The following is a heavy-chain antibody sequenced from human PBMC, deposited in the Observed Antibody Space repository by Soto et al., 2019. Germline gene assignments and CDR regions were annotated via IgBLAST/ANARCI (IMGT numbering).Heavy chain of an antibody. J-gene: IGHJ4*02. CDR3: ARTTTTKSRDY. CDR1: GFTFSSYD. CDR2: ISVTGSGT. Sequence: EVQLLESGGGLVQPGGSLGLSCAASGFTFSSYDMSWVRQAPGKGLEYVSSISVTGSGTYYADSVKCRFTISRDNSKNTLYLQMNSLRVEDTAVDYCARTTTTKSRDYWGQGTLVTVSS. D-gene: IGHD4-17*01. V-gene: IGHV3-23*01.